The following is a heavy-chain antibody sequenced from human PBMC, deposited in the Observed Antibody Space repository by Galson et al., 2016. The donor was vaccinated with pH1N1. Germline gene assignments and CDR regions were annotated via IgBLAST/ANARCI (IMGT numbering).Heavy chain of an antibody. J-gene: IGHJ5*02. V-gene: IGHV4-31*03. D-gene: IGHD3-10*01. Sequence: LSLTCSVSGDSISIGGSSWTWIRQHPGKGLEWIGYIYYRGSTFYNPSLKSRVSISVDTSKNQFSLKLNSLTPADAAIYFCARGAGVPFRGNWFAPWGRGTLVTVSS. CDR3: ARGAGVPFRGNWFAP. CDR2: IYYRGST. CDR1: GDSISIGGSS.